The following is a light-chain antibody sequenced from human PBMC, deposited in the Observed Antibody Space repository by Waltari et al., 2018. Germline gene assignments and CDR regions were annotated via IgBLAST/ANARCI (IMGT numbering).Light chain of an antibody. CDR2: RVS. J-gene: IGKJ2*01. V-gene: IGKV2-30*01. CDR3: MQGTHWPYT. CDR1: QFLVYADGNTY. Sequence: EVVMTQSPLSLPVTLGQPASISCTPSQFLVYADGNTYLNWFHHRLGQSPRRLIYRVSVRDSGVPDRLSGSGSGTDFTLMISRVEAEDVGVYYRMQGTHWPYTFGQGTKREIK.